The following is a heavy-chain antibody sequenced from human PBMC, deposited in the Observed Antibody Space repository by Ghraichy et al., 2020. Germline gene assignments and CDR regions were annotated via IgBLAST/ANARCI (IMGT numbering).Heavy chain of an antibody. Sequence: SETLSLTCTVSGGSISSYYWSWIRQPPGKGLEWIGYIYTSGSTNYNPSLESRVTISVDTSKNQFSLKLSSVTAADTAVYYCARHPVGYSYGFSYFDYWGQGTLVTVSS. CDR1: GGSISSYY. CDR2: IYTSGST. J-gene: IGHJ4*02. D-gene: IGHD5-18*01. V-gene: IGHV4-4*09. CDR3: ARHPVGYSYGFSYFDY.